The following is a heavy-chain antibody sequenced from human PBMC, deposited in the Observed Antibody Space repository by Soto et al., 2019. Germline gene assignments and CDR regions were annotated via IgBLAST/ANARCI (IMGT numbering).Heavy chain of an antibody. V-gene: IGHV1-3*01. Sequence: GVSVKVSCTECGDTYTSYAMHWLRQAPGQRLEWMGWINAGNGNTKYSRKFQGRVTITRDTSASTAYMELSSLRSEDTVVYYCARGVAGPLNWFDPWGQGTLVTVSS. CDR1: GDTYTSYA. CDR2: INAGNGNT. D-gene: IGHD6-19*01. J-gene: IGHJ5*02. CDR3: ARGVAGPLNWFDP.